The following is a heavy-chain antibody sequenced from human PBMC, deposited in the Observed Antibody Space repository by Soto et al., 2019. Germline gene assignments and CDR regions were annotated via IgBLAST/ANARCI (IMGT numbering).Heavy chain of an antibody. CDR2: MSYDGSQK. V-gene: IGHV3-33*05. CDR3: ESGTYYDIWSGNSIFEIPFDF. J-gene: IGHJ3*01. CDR1: GFSFGNYA. Sequence: QVQLVESGGGVVQPGRSLRLSCATSGFSFGNYAMHWVRQAPGKGLEWVAGMSYDGSQKDYADSVRGRFTISRDNSNNSLYLGMNSLRVEDTAFYFCESGTYYDIWSGNSIFEIPFDFWGQGTMVTVSS. D-gene: IGHD3-9*01.